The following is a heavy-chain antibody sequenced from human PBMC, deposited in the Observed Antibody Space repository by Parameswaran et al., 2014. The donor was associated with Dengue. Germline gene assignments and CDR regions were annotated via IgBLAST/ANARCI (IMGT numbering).Heavy chain of an antibody. J-gene: IGHJ6*02. Sequence: VRQAPGRAGVGLTYYSNGTTFYAESVKGRFTVSRDDSKNTVYLQMNSLRRDDTAVYYCARDRETYYYGVDVWGQGTTVTVSS. V-gene: IGHV3-66*03. CDR2: YSNGTT. D-gene: IGHD5-24*01. CDR3: ARDRETYYYGVDV.